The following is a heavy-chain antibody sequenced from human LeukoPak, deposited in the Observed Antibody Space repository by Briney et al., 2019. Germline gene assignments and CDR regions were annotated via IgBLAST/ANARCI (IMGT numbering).Heavy chain of an antibody. CDR1: GYTFTSYA. CDR3: IRSPSSGWYLFDY. V-gene: IGHV1-18*01. J-gene: IGHJ4*02. CDR2: ISAYNGNT. Sequence: ASVKVSCKASGYTFTSYAMHWVRQAPGQRLEWMGWISAYNGNTNYAQKLQGRVTMTTDTSTSTAYMELRSLRSDDTAVYYCIRSPSSGWYLFDYWGQGTLVTVSS. D-gene: IGHD6-19*01.